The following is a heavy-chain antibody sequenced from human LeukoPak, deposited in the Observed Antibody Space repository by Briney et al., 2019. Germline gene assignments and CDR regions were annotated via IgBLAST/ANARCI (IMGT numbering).Heavy chain of an antibody. CDR2: ISSSSYI. Sequence: PGGSLRLSCAASGFTFSSYAMSWVRQAPGKGLEWVSSISSSSYIYYADSVKGRFTISRDNAKNSLYLQMNSLRAEDTAVYYCASSPRGYSYGQTDYWGQGTLVTVSS. D-gene: IGHD5-18*01. J-gene: IGHJ4*02. CDR3: ASSPRGYSYGQTDY. V-gene: IGHV3-21*01. CDR1: GFTFSSYA.